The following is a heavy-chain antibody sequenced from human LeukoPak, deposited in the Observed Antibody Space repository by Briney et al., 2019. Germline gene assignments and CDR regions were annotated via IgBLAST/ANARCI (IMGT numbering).Heavy chain of an antibody. CDR1: GFTFSSYS. J-gene: IGHJ4*02. D-gene: IGHD1-26*01. CDR3: ARKVSIVGATKVFDY. V-gene: IGHV3-21*01. CDR2: ISSSSSYI. Sequence: GGSLRLSCAASGFTFSSYSMNWVRQAPGKGLEWVSSISSSSSYIYYADSVKGRFTISRDNAMNSLYLQMNSLRAEDTAVYYCARKVSIVGATKVFDYWGQGTLVTVSS.